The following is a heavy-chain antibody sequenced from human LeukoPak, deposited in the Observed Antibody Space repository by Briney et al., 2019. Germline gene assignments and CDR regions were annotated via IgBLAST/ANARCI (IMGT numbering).Heavy chain of an antibody. V-gene: IGHV4-38-2*02. CDR2: IYHSGST. CDR3: ASGSGSLRDWFDP. Sequence: SETLSLTCTVSGYSISSGYYWGWIRQPPGKGLEWIGSIYHSGSTYYNPSLKSRVTISVDTSKNQFSLKLSSVTAADTAVYYCASGSGSLRDWFDPWGQGTLVTVSS. J-gene: IGHJ5*02. D-gene: IGHD1-26*01. CDR1: GYSISSGYY.